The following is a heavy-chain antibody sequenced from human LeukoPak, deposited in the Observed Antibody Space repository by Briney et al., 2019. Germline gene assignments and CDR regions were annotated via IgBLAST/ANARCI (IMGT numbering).Heavy chain of an antibody. D-gene: IGHD3-22*01. Sequence: GGSLRLSCAASGFTFSSYTMNWVRLAPGKGLEWVSSISRSNIYKYYADSVKGRFTISRDNAKNSLYLQMNSLRAEDTAVYYCANSRYDSSGYYGIIGYWGQGTLVIVSS. V-gene: IGHV3-21*01. CDR1: GFTFSSYT. CDR3: ANSRYDSSGYYGIIGY. J-gene: IGHJ4*02. CDR2: ISRSNIYK.